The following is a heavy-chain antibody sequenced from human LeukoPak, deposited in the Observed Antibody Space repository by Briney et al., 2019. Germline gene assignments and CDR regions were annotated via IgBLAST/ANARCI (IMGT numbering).Heavy chain of an antibody. J-gene: IGHJ5*02. D-gene: IGHD2-15*01. Sequence: SETLSLICTVSGGSISSFYWSWIRQPPGKGLEWIGNIYNSGSTDYNPSLKSRVTISVDTSKNQFSLKLSSVTAADTAVYYCARTGYCTGGICYGGWFDPWGQGTLVTVSS. CDR1: GGSISSFY. CDR3: ARTGYCTGGICYGGWFDP. V-gene: IGHV4-59*01. CDR2: IYNSGST.